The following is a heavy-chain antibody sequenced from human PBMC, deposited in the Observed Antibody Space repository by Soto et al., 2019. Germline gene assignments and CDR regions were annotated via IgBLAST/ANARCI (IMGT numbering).Heavy chain of an antibody. D-gene: IGHD2-2*01. J-gene: IGHJ4*02. V-gene: IGHV5-51*01. Sequence: PGESLKISCKASGFTFSSYSLGWVRHMPGKGLQWMGNIFSSDSSAKYSPSFVGQVTISVDRSINTAYLQWSSLKASDTAIYYCGTWRGSSWFDYWGTGTSVTVSS. CDR3: GTWRGSSWFDY. CDR1: GFTFSSYS. CDR2: IFSSDSSA.